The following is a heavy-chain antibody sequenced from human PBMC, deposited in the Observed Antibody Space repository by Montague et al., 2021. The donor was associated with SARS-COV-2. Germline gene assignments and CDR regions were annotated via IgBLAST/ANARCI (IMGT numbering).Heavy chain of an antibody. J-gene: IGHJ3*02. CDR3: AKGSPAGGRHPFDM. CDR2: IYSDGSHT. V-gene: IGHV3-23*03. Sequence: SLRLSCATSGFTFRNFAMNWVRQAPGKGLGWVSLIYSDGSHTFYADSVKGRFTTLRDDFKNTVSLQMDSLRVEDTAAYYCAKGSPAGGRHPFDMWGQGTMVTVSS. CDR1: GFTFRNFA. D-gene: IGHD1-26*01.